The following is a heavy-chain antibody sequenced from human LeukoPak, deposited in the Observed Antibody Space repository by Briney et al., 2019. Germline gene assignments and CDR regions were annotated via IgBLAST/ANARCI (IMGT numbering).Heavy chain of an antibody. CDR2: ISSGSSTI. V-gene: IGHV3-48*01. CDR1: GFTFSSYS. D-gene: IGHD3-22*01. Sequence: QPGGSLRLSCAASGFTFSSYSMNWVRQAPGKGLEWISYISSGSSTIYYADSVKGRFTISRDNAKNSLYLQMNSLRAEDTAVYYCARVLHKRNYDSSDYYGYWGQGTLVTVSS. CDR3: ARVLHKRNYDSSDYYGY. J-gene: IGHJ4*02.